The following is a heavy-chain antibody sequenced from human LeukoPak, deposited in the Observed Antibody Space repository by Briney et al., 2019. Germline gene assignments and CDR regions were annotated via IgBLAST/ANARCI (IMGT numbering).Heavy chain of an antibody. CDR1: GFTFSSYA. Sequence: GRSLRLSCAASGFTFSSYAMHWVRQAPGKGLEWVAVISYDGSNKYYADSVKGRFTISRDNSKNTLYLQMDNLRAEDTAVYYCVRDPHGVYWGQGTLVTVSS. J-gene: IGHJ4*02. V-gene: IGHV3-30*14. CDR2: ISYDGSNK. D-gene: IGHD3-10*01. CDR3: VRDPHGVY.